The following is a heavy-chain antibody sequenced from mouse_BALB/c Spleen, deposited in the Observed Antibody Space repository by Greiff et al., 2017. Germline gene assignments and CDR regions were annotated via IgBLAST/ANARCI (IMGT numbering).Heavy chain of an antibody. J-gene: IGHJ3*01. CDR3: AHYYGSSLRFAY. Sequence: VQLKQSGAELVKPGASVKLSCTASGFNIKDTYMHWVKQRPEQGLEWIGRIDPANGNTKYDPKFQGKATITADTSSNTAYLQLSSLTSEDTAVYYCAHYYGSSLRFAYWGQGTLVTVSA. CDR1: GFNIKDTY. V-gene: IGHV14-3*02. CDR2: IDPANGNT. D-gene: IGHD1-1*01.